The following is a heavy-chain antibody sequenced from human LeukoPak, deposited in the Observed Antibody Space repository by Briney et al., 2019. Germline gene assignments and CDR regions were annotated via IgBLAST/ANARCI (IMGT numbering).Heavy chain of an antibody. J-gene: IGHJ1*01. CDR3: AKDQGFYGSGSYKEYFQY. CDR2: ISSSSSTI. Sequence: GGSLRLSCAASGFTFSSYSMNWVRQAPGKGLEWVSYISSSSSTIYYADSVKGRFTISRDNSKNTLYLQMNSLRAEDTAVYYCAKDQGFYGSGSYKEYFQYWGQGTLVTVSS. V-gene: IGHV3-48*01. D-gene: IGHD3-10*01. CDR1: GFTFSSYS.